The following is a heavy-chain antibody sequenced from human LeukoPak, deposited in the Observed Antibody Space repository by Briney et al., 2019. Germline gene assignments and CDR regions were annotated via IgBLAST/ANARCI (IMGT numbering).Heavy chain of an antibody. CDR2: IKSKTDGGTT. J-gene: IGHJ4*02. V-gene: IGHV3-15*01. Sequence: GGSLRLSCAASGFTFSNAWMSWVRQAPGKGLEWVGRIKSKTDGGTTDYAAPVKGRFTISRDDSKNTLYLQMNSLKTEDTAVYYCTTASIVVVPAAFGFDYWGQGTLVTVSS. CDR1: GFTFSNAW. CDR3: TTASIVVVPAAFGFDY. D-gene: IGHD2-2*01.